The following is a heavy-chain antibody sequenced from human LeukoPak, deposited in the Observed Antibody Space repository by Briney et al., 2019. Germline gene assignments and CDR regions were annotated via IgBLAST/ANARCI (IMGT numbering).Heavy chain of an antibody. CDR3: ARDRYGGYDFDY. D-gene: IGHD5-12*01. J-gene: IGHJ4*02. CDR1: GFTFISHT. CDR2: FSSSGNYI. V-gene: IGHV3-21*01. Sequence: GGSLRLSCTASGFTFISHTMNWVRQAPGKGLEWISSFSSSGNYIYYADSVKGRFTISRDNAKNSLYLQMNSLRGEDTAVYYCARDRYGGYDFDYWGQGILVTVSS.